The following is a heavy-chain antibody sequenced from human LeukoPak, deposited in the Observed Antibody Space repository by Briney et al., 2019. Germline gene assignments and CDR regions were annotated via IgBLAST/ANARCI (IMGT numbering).Heavy chain of an antibody. CDR3: ARKGGPTTYGYYYYYMDV. V-gene: IGHV3-7*01. CDR1: GFTFSRYW. CDR2: IKQDGSEK. Sequence: PGGSLRLSCAASGFTFSRYWVSWVRQAPGKGLEWVANIKQDGSEKYYVDSVKGRFTISRDNAKNSLYLQMNSLRAEDTAVYYCARKGGPTTYGYYYYYMDVWGKGTTVTISS. J-gene: IGHJ6*03. D-gene: IGHD1-26*01.